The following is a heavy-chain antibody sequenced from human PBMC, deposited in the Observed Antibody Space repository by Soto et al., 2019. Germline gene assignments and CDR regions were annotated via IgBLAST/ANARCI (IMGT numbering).Heavy chain of an antibody. CDR1: GGSVSSGSYY. Sequence: QVQLQESGPGLVKPSETLSLTCTVSGGSVSSGSYYWSWIRQPPGKGLEWIGYIYYSGSTNYNPSLKSRVTISVDTSKNPFSLKLSSVTAADTAVYYCARVTIGGTAMIDWGQGTLVTVSS. CDR3: ARVTIGGTAMID. V-gene: IGHV4-61*01. J-gene: IGHJ4*02. D-gene: IGHD5-18*01. CDR2: IYYSGST.